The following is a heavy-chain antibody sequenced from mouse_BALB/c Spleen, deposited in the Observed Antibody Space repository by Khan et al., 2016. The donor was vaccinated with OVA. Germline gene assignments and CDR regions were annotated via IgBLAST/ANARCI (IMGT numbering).Heavy chain of an antibody. CDR2: INSDGGYT. CDR3: ASHLTGSFAY. V-gene: IGHV5-6*01. Sequence: EVELVESGGDLVKPGGSLRLSCAASGFTFSAYGMAWVRQAPDKRLVWVATINSDGGYTYYPDTVKGRFTISRNNAKNTLSLQMSSLKSEDTAIYYCASHLTGSFAYWGQGTLVTVSA. J-gene: IGHJ3*01. D-gene: IGHD4-1*01. CDR1: GFTFSAYG.